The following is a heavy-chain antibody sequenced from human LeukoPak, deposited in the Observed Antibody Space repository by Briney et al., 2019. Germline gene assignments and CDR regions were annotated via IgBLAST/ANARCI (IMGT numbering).Heavy chain of an antibody. CDR2: ISSSSSYI. D-gene: IGHD5-24*01. V-gene: IGHV3-21*01. Sequence: GGSLRPSCAASGFTFSSYSMNWVRQAPGKGLEWVSSISSSSSYIYYADSVKGRFTISRDNAKNSLYLQMNSLRAEDTAVYYCARARDGYNYDYWGQGTLVTVSS. CDR3: ARARDGYNYDY. J-gene: IGHJ4*02. CDR1: GFTFSSYS.